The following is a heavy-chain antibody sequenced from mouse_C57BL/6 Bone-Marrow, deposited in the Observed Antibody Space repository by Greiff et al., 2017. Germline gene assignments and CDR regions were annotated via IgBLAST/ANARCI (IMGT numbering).Heavy chain of an antibody. CDR2: IYPGSGST. V-gene: IGHV1-55*01. CDR1: GYTFTSYW. J-gene: IGHJ4*01. D-gene: IGHD1-1*01. CDR3: ARSHYGSSYPYAMDY. Sequence: QVQLKQPGAELVKPGASVKMSCKASGYTFTSYWITWVKQRPGQGLEWIGDIYPGSGSTNYNQKFKGKATLTVDQSSSTAYMQLNSLTSEDSAVYYCARSHYGSSYPYAMDYWGQGTSVTVSS.